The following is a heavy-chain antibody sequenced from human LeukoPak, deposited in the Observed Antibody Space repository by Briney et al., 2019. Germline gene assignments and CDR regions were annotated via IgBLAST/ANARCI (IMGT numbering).Heavy chain of an antibody. J-gene: IGHJ4*02. CDR3: ATIPSTELNAY. V-gene: IGHV3-21*01. CDR1: GFTFSSYS. D-gene: IGHD2-21*01. Sequence: GGSLRLSCAASGFTFSSYSMNWVRQAPGKGLEWLSSISSSSSYIYYADSVRGRFTISRVNAKNSLYLQMNSLRADDTAVYFCATIPSTELNAYWGQGTLVTVSA. CDR2: ISSSSSYI.